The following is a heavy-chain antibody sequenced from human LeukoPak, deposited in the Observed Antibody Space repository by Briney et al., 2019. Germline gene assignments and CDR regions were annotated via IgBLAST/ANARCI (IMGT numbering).Heavy chain of an antibody. D-gene: IGHD2-2*01. J-gene: IGHJ5*02. Sequence: SQTLSLTCAISGDSVSSNSVTWNWIRQSPSRGLEWLGRTYYRSTWYNDYAVSVRSRITVNPDTSKNQFSLHLNSVTPEDTAVYYCARRLTQYDCFDPWGQGILVTVSS. CDR3: ARRLTQYDCFDP. V-gene: IGHV6-1*01. CDR2: TYYRSTWYN. CDR1: GDSVSSNSVT.